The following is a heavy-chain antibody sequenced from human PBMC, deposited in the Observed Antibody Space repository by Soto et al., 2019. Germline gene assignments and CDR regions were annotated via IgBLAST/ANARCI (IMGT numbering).Heavy chain of an antibody. Sequence: GGSLRLSCAASGFTFSSYAMSWVRQAPGKELESVSAISCSGAYTYYADSVKGRFTISRDNCQNSLYLQMNSLRTEDTAVYYCTKVSYPYTSSSASHLDYRGPGTLVTVSS. V-gene: IGHV3-23*01. J-gene: IGHJ4*02. D-gene: IGHD6-6*01. CDR3: TKVSYPYTSSSASHLDY. CDR2: ISCSGAYT. CDR1: GFTFSSYA.